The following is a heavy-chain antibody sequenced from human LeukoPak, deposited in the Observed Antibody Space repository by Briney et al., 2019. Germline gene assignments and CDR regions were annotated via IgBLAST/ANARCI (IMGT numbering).Heavy chain of an antibody. Sequence: PGGSLRLSCAASGFTFDDYAMHWVRQAPGKGLEWVSGISWNSGSIGYADSVKGRFTISRDNAENSLYLQMNSLRAEDTALYYCAKDLGSYGSYWGQGTLVTVSS. CDR1: GFTFDDYA. CDR3: AKDLGSYGSY. CDR2: ISWNSGSI. V-gene: IGHV3-9*01. D-gene: IGHD5-18*01. J-gene: IGHJ4*02.